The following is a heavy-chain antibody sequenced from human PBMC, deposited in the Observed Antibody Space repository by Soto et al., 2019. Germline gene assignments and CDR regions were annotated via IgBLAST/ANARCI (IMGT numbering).Heavy chain of an antibody. Sequence: PGGSLRPSFAASHFSFTYHIMDRIRQAPGMGLEWVGRTRNKANSYSTEYAASVKGRFTIARDESQSSLYLQLDSLKAEDTALYYCARESSFCSGSDCYFIAPFDYWGQGT. CDR3: ARESSFCSGSDCYFIAPFDY. CDR2: TRNKANSYST. V-gene: IGHV3-72*01. J-gene: IGHJ4*02. CDR1: HFSFTYHI. D-gene: IGHD2-21*01.